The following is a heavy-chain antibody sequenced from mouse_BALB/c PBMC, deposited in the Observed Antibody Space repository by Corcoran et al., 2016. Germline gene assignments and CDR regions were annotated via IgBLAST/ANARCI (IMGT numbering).Heavy chain of an antibody. CDR1: GYSFTSYY. D-gene: IGHD3-2*01. J-gene: IGHJ2*01. Sequence: QVQQQQSGPELVKPGASVKISCKASGYSFTSYYIHWVKQRPGQGLEWIGWIFPGSGNTKYNEKFKGKATLTADTSSSTAYMQLRSLTSEDSAVYFCAKTARATYYFYYWGQGTTLTVSS. CDR2: IFPGSGNT. CDR3: AKTARATYYFYY. V-gene: IGHV1-66*01.